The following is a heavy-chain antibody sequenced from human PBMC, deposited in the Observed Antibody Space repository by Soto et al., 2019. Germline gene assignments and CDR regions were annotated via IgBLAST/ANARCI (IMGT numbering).Heavy chain of an antibody. Sequence: QVQLVQSGAEVKKPGASVKVSCKASGYTFTSYDINWVRQATGQGLEWMGWMNPNSGNTGYAQKLQGRVTMTTDTSTSTAYMELRSLRSDDTAVYYCARDGAYCGGDCYLFFDYWGQGTLVTVSS. CDR1: GYTFTSYD. CDR3: ARDGAYCGGDCYLFFDY. CDR2: MNPNSGNT. J-gene: IGHJ4*02. D-gene: IGHD2-21*02. V-gene: IGHV1-8*01.